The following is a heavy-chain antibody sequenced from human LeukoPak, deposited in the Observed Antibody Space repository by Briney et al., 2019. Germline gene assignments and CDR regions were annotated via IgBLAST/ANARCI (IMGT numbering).Heavy chain of an antibody. V-gene: IGHV3-21*04. Sequence: GGSLRLSCAASGFTFSSYNMKWVRQAPGKGLEWVSSISSRSSYIFYADSVKGRFTISRDNAKKSLYLQMNSLRAEDTAIYYCARTGKFDSWGQGTLVTVSA. CDR3: ARTGKFDS. J-gene: IGHJ5*01. CDR1: GFTFSSYN. CDR2: ISSRSSYI.